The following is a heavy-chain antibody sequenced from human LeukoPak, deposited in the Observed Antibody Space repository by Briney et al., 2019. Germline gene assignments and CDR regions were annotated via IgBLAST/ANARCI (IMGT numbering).Heavy chain of an antibody. J-gene: IGHJ6*04. CDR1: GGTFSSYA. V-gene: IGHV1-69*06. D-gene: IGHD3-9*01. Sequence: SVKVSCKASGGTFSSYAISWVRQAPGQGLEWMGGIIPIFGTANYAQKFQGRVTITADKSTSTAYKELSSLRSEDTAVYYCARDLTGYLYYYYGMDVWGKGTTVTVSS. CDR3: ARDLTGYLYYYYGMDV. CDR2: IIPIFGTA.